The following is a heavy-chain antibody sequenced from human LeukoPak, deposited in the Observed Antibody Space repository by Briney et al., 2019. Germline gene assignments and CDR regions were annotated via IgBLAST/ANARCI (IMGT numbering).Heavy chain of an antibody. J-gene: IGHJ4*02. CDR3: ARDSIVGATPFDY. Sequence: PGGSLRLSCAASGFTFSSYWMHWVRQAPGKGLVWVSRINSDGSSTSYADSVKGRFTISRDNANNTLYLQMNSLRAEDTAVYYCARDSIVGATPFDYWGQGTLVTVSS. V-gene: IGHV3-74*01. D-gene: IGHD1-26*01. CDR2: INSDGSST. CDR1: GFTFSSYW.